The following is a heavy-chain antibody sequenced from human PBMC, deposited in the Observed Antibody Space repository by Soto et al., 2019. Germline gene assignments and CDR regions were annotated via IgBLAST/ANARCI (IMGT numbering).Heavy chain of an antibody. Sequence: PSETLSLTCTVSGGSISSGGYYWSWIRQHPGKGLEWIGYIYYSGSTYYNPSLKSRVTISVDTSKNQFSLKLSSVTAADTAVYYCARGFRGVITSYYYYYGMDVWGQGTTVTVSS. CDR2: IYYSGST. V-gene: IGHV4-31*03. D-gene: IGHD3-22*01. CDR1: GGSISSGGYY. J-gene: IGHJ6*02. CDR3: ARGFRGVITSYYYYYGMDV.